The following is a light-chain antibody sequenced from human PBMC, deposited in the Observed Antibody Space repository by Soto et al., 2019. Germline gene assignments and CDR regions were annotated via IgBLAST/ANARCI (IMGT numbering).Light chain of an antibody. CDR1: QSVSSNN. V-gene: IGKV3-20*01. J-gene: IGKJ2*01. CDR2: GVS. CDR3: QHYGRSPYT. Sequence: EIVLTQSPGTLPLSPGERATLSCRASQSVSSNNLAWYRQKPGQAPRLLMYGVSSRATGIPDRFSGSGSGTDFTITISRLAPEYFVVYYCQHYGRSPYTFGQGTKLEIK.